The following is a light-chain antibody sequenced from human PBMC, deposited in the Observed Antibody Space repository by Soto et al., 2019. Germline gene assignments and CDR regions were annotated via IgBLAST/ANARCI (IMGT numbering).Light chain of an antibody. CDR3: QQYDNLPGYT. V-gene: IGKV1-33*01. J-gene: IGKJ2*01. Sequence: DIQMTQSPSSLSASVGDRVTITCQASQDISNNLNWYQQKPGKAPKLLIYDASNLETGVPSRFSGGGSGTDFTFTISSLQPEDIETYYCQQYDNLPGYTFGQGTKLEIK. CDR2: DAS. CDR1: QDISNN.